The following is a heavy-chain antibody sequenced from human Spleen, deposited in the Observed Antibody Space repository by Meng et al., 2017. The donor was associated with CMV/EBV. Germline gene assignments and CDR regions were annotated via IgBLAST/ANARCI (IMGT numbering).Heavy chain of an antibody. CDR3: AKAEDTAMLNLLELLALDY. CDR2: VSGSGVGT. J-gene: IGHJ4*02. D-gene: IGHD5-18*01. V-gene: IGHV3-23*01. CDR1: RFIFSHYA. Sequence: GEALKISCAASRFIFSHYAMTWVRQAPGKGLEWVSSVSGSGVGTYYADSVEGRSTISRDNSKNTLYLQMNSLRAEDTAVYYCAKAEDTAMLNLLELLALDYWGQGTLVTVSS.